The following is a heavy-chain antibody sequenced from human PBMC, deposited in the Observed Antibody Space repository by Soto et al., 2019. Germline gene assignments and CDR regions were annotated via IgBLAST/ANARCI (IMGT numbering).Heavy chain of an antibody. CDR3: AKDRFRIAVAAPFDY. J-gene: IGHJ4*02. Sequence: QVQLVESGGGVVQPGRSLRLSCAASGITFSSYGMHWVRHAPGKGLEWVAVISYDGSNKYYADSVEGRFTISRDNSKNTMYLQMNSLRAEDTAVYYCAKDRFRIAVAAPFDYWGQGTLVTVSS. CDR2: ISYDGSNK. D-gene: IGHD6-19*01. V-gene: IGHV3-30*18. CDR1: GITFSSYG.